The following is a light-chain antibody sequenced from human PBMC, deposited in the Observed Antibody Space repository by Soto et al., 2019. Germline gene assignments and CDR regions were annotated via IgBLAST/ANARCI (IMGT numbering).Light chain of an antibody. CDR1: QTISTW. CDR3: QQYNDSFRYT. CDR2: DAS. V-gene: IGKV1-5*01. J-gene: IGKJ2*01. Sequence: DIQMTQSPSILSASVGDRVTITCRASQTISTWLAWYLQRPGKAPNLLIYDASSLERGVPSRFSGSGSGTDFTLTISSLQPDDSATYYCQQYNDSFRYTFGQGTKLEIK.